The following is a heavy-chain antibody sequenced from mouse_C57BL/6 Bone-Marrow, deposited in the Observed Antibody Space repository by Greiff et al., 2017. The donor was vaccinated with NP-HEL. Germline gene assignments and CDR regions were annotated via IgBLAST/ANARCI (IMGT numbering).Heavy chain of an antibody. CDR2: IRNGCGSP. Sequence: EVQLVESGGGLVQPGGSLKLSCAASGFTFSDYYLYWVRPTPEKRLAWVAYIRNGCGSPSYPDTVKGRFTISRDNAKNTMYLQMSRLKSEDTAMYYCARHKWRQLRFPFAYWGQGTLVTVSA. CDR1: GFTFSDYY. J-gene: IGHJ3*01. V-gene: IGHV5-12*01. CDR3: ARHKWRQLRFPFAY. D-gene: IGHD3-2*02.